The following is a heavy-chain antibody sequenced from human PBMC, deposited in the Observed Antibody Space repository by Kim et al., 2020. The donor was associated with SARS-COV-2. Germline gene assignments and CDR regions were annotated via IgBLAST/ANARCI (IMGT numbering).Heavy chain of an antibody. D-gene: IGHD3-22*01. CDR2: ISYTGTS. CDR3: GRQVHDSSRPRHVNY. J-gene: IGHJ4*01. CDR1: GASISSTDYW. Sequence: SETLSLTCTVSGASISSTDYWWGWIRQPPGKGLEWIGGISYTGTSYSNPSLKSRVTTSVDTSKSQFSLQLHSVTAADTAVYYCGRQVHDSSRPRHVNYWG. V-gene: IGHV4-39*01.